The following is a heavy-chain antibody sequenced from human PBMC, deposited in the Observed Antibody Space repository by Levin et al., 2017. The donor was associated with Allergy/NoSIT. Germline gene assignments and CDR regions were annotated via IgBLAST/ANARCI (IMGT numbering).Heavy chain of an antibody. D-gene: IGHD5-12*01. V-gene: IGHV4-39*01. J-gene: IGHJ4*02. CDR2: IYYSGST. CDR3: ARGPNYGYVPSSYYFDY. Sequence: PGGSLRLSCTVSGGSISSSSYYWGWIRQPPGTGLEWIGSIYYSGSTYYNPSLKSRVTISVDTSKNQFSLKLSSVTAADTAVYFCARGPNYGYVPSSYYFDYWAQGTLVTVSS. CDR1: GGSISSSSYY.